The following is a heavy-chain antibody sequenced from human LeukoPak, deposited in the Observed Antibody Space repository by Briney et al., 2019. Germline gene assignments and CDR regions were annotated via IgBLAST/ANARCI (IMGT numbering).Heavy chain of an antibody. D-gene: IGHD3-16*02. V-gene: IGHV3-48*01. CDR2: ISTSGSTI. Sequence: GGSLRLSCAASGFTFSSYSMNWVRQAPGKGLEWVSYISTSGSTIYYADSVKGRFTISRDNAKNSLYLQMDSLRAEDTAVYYCARGPPLFDPWGQGTLVTVSS. CDR1: GFTFSSYS. J-gene: IGHJ5*02. CDR3: ARGPPLFDP.